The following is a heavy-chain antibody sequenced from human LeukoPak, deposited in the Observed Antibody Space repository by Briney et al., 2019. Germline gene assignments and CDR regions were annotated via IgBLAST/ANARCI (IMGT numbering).Heavy chain of an antibody. CDR1: GGSISSSSYY. J-gene: IGHJ5*02. D-gene: IGHD3-3*01. V-gene: IGHV4-39*01. CDR3: ARHMYYDFWSGYSMYWFDP. Sequence: KPSETLSLTCTVSGGSISSSSYYWGWIRQPPGKGLEWIGSIYYSGSTYYNPSLKSRVTISVDTSKNQFSLKLSSVTAADTAVYYCARHMYYDFWSGYSMYWFDPWGQGTLVTVSS. CDR2: IYYSGST.